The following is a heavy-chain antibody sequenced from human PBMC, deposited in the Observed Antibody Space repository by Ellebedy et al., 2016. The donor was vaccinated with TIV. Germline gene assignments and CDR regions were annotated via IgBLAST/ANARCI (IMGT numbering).Heavy chain of an antibody. CDR3: AKGRSGTYIHHAFDY. J-gene: IGHJ4*02. Sequence: PGGSLRLSCAASGFIFSDYAMTWVRQAPGKGLEWVSHFSDSTYYADSVKGRFTISRDNSNNILYLHMNSLRAEGTAIYYCAKGRSGTYIHHAFDYWGQGTLVTVSS. CDR2: FSDST. CDR1: GFIFSDYA. V-gene: IGHV3-23*01. D-gene: IGHD1-14*01.